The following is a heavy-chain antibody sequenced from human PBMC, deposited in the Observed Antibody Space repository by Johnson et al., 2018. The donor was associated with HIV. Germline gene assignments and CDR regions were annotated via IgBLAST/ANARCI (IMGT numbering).Heavy chain of an antibody. CDR3: AKGSTPTMIIVVISAFDI. CDR1: GFTFSSYG. J-gene: IGHJ3*02. V-gene: IGHV3-33*06. Sequence: QVQLVESGGGVVQPGRSLRLSCAASGFTFSSYGMHWVRQAPGKGLEWVAVIWYDGSNKYYADSVKGRFTVSRDNSKNTLYLEANSLGPEDTATYYCAKGSTPTMIIVVISAFDIWGQGTVVAVSS. CDR2: IWYDGSNK. D-gene: IGHD3-22*01.